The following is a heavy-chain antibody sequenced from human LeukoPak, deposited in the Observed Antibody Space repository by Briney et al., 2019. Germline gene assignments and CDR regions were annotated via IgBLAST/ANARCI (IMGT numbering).Heavy chain of an antibody. D-gene: IGHD2-2*01. Sequence: GGSLRLSCAASGFTFSSYWMTWVRQAPGKGLEWVANIKQDGSDKYYVDSVKGRFTISRDNSKNTLYLQMNSLRAEDTAVYYCAKGFLRVVPAAAFDYWGQGTLVTVSS. CDR1: GFTFSSYW. CDR2: IKQDGSDK. CDR3: AKGFLRVVPAAAFDY. V-gene: IGHV3-7*03. J-gene: IGHJ4*02.